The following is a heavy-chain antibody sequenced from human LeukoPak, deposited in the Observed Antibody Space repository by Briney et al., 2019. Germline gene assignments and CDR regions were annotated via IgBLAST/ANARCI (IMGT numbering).Heavy chain of an antibody. CDR1: GFTFSSYS. V-gene: IGHV3-48*02. Sequence: GGSLSLSCAASGFTFSSYSMNWVRQAPGKGLEWVSYISTSGSTIYYADSVKGRFTISRENAKNSLFLQMNSLRDEDTAVYYCAREYAYAFDIWGQGTMVTVSS. CDR2: ISTSGSTI. CDR3: AREYAYAFDI. J-gene: IGHJ3*02.